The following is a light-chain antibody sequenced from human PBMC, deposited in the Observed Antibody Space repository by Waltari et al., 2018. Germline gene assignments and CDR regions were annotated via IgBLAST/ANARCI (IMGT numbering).Light chain of an antibody. CDR2: KAS. CDR1: QSISSW. J-gene: IGKJ1*01. V-gene: IGKV1-5*03. CDR3: QQYNSYPWT. Sequence: DIQMTQSPSTLSASVGDSVTITCRASQSISSWLAWYQQKPGKAPKLLIYKASSLESGGPARFRGSGSGAELTLTISSLQPDDFATYYCQQYNSYPWTFGQGTKVEIK.